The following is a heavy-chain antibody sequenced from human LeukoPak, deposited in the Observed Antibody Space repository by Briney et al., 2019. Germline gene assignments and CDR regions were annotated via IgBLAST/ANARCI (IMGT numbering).Heavy chain of an antibody. V-gene: IGHV1-2*02. CDR3: ARVEVGDYVWGSYRL. CDR1: GYIFTSYD. J-gene: IGHJ4*02. D-gene: IGHD3-16*02. Sequence: GASVKVSCKASGYIFTSYDISWVRQAPGQGLEWMGWINPNSGGTNYAQKFQGRVTMTRDTSISTAYMELSRLRSDDTAVYYCARVEVGDYVWGSYRLWGQGTLVTVSP. CDR2: INPNSGGT.